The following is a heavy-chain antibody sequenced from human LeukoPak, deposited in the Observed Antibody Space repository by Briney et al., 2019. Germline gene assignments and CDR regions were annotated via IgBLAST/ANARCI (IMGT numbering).Heavy chain of an antibody. CDR2: VGSKVDNYAT. V-gene: IGHV3-73*01. Sequence: GGSLRLSCAASGFTFSGASLNWVRQASGAGLDWVGRVGSKVDNYATAYAESVKGRFIISREDSKNTAYLQMNSLKTDDTAVYYCSNGHYGLDVWGQGTTVTVSS. J-gene: IGHJ6*02. D-gene: IGHD3/OR15-3a*01. CDR3: SNGHYGLDV. CDR1: GFTFSGAS.